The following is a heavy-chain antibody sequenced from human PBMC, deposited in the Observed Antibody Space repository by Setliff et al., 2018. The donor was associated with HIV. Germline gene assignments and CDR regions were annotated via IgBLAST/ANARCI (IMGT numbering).Heavy chain of an antibody. J-gene: IGHJ6*04. CDR1: GGSFSGYF. CDR3: ASTTRITMIVVVPHPLDV. CDR2: ISHSGST. V-gene: IGHV4-34*01. D-gene: IGHD3-22*01. Sequence: KPSETLSLTCAVYGGSFSGYFCIWVRQPPGEGLEWIGEISHSGSTNYSPSLESRVTISVDTSKNQFSLKLSSVTAADTAVYCCASTTRITMIVVVPHPLDVWGKGTTVTVSS.